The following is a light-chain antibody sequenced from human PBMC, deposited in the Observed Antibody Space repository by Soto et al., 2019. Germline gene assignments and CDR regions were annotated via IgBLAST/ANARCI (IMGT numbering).Light chain of an antibody. CDR3: SSYTSSSTL. Sequence: QSVLTQPASVSGSPGQSITISCTGTRSDVGGYNYVSWYQQHPGKAPKLMIYEVSNRPSGVSDRFSGSKSGNTASLTISGLQAEDEADYYCSSYTSSSTLFGGGTKLTVL. J-gene: IGLJ3*02. CDR1: RSDVGGYNY. V-gene: IGLV2-14*01. CDR2: EVS.